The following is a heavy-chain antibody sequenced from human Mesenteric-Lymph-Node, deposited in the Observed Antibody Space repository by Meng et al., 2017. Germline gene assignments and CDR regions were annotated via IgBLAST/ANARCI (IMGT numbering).Heavy chain of an antibody. Sequence: SVKVSCKTSGGTFSSYAINWVRQAPGQGLEWMGGIIPIFGTANYAQKFQGRVTITADESTRTAYMELSSLRSEDTAVYYCARDSSIAAAGEYFQHWGQGTLVTVSS. V-gene: IGHV1-69*13. CDR2: IIPIFGTA. CDR3: ARDSSIAAAGEYFQH. J-gene: IGHJ1*01. CDR1: GGTFSSYA. D-gene: IGHD6-13*01.